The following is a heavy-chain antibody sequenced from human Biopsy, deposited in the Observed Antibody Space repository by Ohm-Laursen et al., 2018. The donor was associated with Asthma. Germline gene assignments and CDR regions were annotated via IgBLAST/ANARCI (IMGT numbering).Heavy chain of an antibody. CDR2: HDHEEGGT. Sequence: ATVKISCKVSGYSLTDLSMHWVRQAPGQGLEWMGGHDHEEGGTVDARRFQGRVTMTEDTSTDTAYMELSSLSSDDTAMYYCTSDFPKDYVRYNFQFWGQGTLVTVSS. CDR3: TSDFPKDYVRYNFQF. D-gene: IGHD4-17*01. J-gene: IGHJ4*02. CDR1: GYSLTDLS. V-gene: IGHV1-24*01.